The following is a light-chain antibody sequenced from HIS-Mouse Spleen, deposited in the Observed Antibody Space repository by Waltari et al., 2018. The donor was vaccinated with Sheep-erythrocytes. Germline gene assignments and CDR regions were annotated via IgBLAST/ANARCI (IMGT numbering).Light chain of an antibody. CDR3: SSYTSSSTLWV. V-gene: IGLV2-14*01. CDR1: SSDVGGYNY. CDR2: EVS. Sequence: QSALTQPASVSGSPGQSITISCTGTSSDVGGYNYVSWYQQHPCKAPKLMIYEVSNRPSGVSKRFAGSKSGNTASLTISGLQAEDEADYYCSSYTSSSTLWVFGGGTKLTVL. J-gene: IGLJ3*02.